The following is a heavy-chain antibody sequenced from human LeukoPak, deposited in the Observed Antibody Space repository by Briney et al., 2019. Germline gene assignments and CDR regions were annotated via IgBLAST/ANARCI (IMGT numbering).Heavy chain of an antibody. Sequence: SETLSLTCTVSGYSISSGYYWGWIRQPPGKGLEWIGSIYHSGSTYYNPSLKSRVTISVDTSKNQFSLKLSSVTAADTAVYYCARDYVESWGQGTLVTVSS. CDR1: GYSISSGYY. V-gene: IGHV4-38-2*02. J-gene: IGHJ5*02. CDR3: ARDYVES. CDR2: IYHSGST. D-gene: IGHD3-16*01.